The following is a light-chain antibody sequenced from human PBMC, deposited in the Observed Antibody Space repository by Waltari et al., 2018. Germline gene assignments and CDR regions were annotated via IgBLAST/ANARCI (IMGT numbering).Light chain of an antibody. J-gene: IGLJ1*01. Sequence: QSGLTQPASVSGSPGQSITNSCTGTSSDVGNYNLCSWSQQYPGKAPKLMVYEVTKRTSGVSDRFSGSKSGNTASLTISGLQSEDEADYYCCSYAGLGIYVFGTGTKVTVL. CDR1: SSDVGNYNL. CDR2: EVT. CDR3: CSYAGLGIYV. V-gene: IGLV2-23*02.